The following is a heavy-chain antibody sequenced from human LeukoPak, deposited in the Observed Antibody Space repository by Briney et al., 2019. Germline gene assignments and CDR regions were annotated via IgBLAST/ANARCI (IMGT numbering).Heavy chain of an antibody. CDR3: ARERGELLRYWYFDL. CDR1: GGSISSDNYY. J-gene: IGHJ2*01. V-gene: IGHV4-61*02. Sequence: PSQTLSLTCTVSGGSISSDNYYWTWIRQPAGKGLEWIGSIYHSGSTYYNPSLKSRVTISVDTSKNQFSLKLSSVTAADTAVYYCARERGELLRYWYFDLWGRGTLVTVSS. CDR2: IYHSGST. D-gene: IGHD1-26*01.